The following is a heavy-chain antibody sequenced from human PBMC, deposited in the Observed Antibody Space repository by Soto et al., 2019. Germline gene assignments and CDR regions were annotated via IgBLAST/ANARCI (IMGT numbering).Heavy chain of an antibody. CDR1: GFSFSDYF. Sequence: GASVKVSCKASGFSFSDYFMHWVRQAPGQGIEWMGIINPSGDIKNYAQKFQGRVTITRDTSTSTVYMDLSSLRYEDTAVYYCAKADYSSSWYPYYYYGMDVWGQGSLVTVSS. D-gene: IGHD6-13*01. V-gene: IGHV1-46*01. J-gene: IGHJ6*02. CDR3: AKADYSSSWYPYYYYGMDV. CDR2: INPSGDIK.